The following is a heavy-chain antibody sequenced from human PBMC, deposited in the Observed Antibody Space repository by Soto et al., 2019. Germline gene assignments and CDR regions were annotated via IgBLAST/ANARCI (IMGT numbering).Heavy chain of an antibody. V-gene: IGHV1-69*02. CDR1: GGTFSSYT. CDR2: MIPMLGIS. J-gene: IGHJ4*02. Sequence: ASVKFSCKASGGTFSSYTISWVRQAPGQVLEWMVRMIPMLGISNXXXKFQVRVXXTSDKSTSMAXMWLSXLRSEDTAVYYCALEARYDSSGWRQGALVTVSS. D-gene: IGHD3-22*01. CDR3: ALEARYDSSG.